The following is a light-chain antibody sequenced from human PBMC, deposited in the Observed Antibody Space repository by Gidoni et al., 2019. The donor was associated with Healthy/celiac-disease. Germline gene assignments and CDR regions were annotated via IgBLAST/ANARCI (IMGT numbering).Light chain of an antibody. J-gene: IGKJ1*01. Sequence: DIVTTQSPYPLPVSLGVRATINCKSSQGVLYSSNNKNYLAWYRQKPGQPPKLLIYWASTRETGVPDRFSGSGSGTDFTLTISSLQAEDVAVYYCQQYDSTPWTFGQGTKVEIK. V-gene: IGKV4-1*01. CDR2: WAS. CDR3: QQYDSTPWT. CDR1: QGVLYSSNNKNY.